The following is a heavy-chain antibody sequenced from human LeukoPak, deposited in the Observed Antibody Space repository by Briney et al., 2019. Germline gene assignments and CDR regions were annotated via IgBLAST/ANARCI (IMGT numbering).Heavy chain of an antibody. J-gene: IGHJ4*02. CDR3: ARVVKWFRESYFDY. CDR2: ISAYNGNT. CDR1: GYTFTSYG. V-gene: IGHV1-18*01. D-gene: IGHD3-10*01. Sequence: ASVKVSCKASGYTFTSYGSSWVRQAPGQGLEWMGWISAYNGNTNYAQKLQGRVTMTTDTSTSTAYMELRSLRSDDTSVYYCARVVKWFRESYFDYWGQGTLVTASS.